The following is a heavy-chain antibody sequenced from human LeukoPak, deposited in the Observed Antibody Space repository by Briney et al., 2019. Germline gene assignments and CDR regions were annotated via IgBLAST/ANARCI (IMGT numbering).Heavy chain of an antibody. CDR3: TTDHIVATPGSIDY. V-gene: IGHV3-15*01. J-gene: IGHJ4*02. D-gene: IGHD5-12*01. CDR2: IKSKTDGGTT. Sequence: GGSLRLSCAASGFTFSNAWMSWVRQAPGKGLEWVGRIKSKTDGGTTDYAAPVKGRFTISRDDSKNTLYLQMNSLKTEDTAVYYCTTDHIVATPGSIDYWGQGTLVTVSS. CDR1: GFTFSNAW.